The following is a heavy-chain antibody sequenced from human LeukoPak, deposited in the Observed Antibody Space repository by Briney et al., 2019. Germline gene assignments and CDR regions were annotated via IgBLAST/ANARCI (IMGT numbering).Heavy chain of an antibody. CDR2: INPNSGGT. J-gene: IGHJ5*02. V-gene: IGHV1-2*02. CDR3: ARGGYCSSTSCYIQRDNWFDP. D-gene: IGHD2-2*02. CDR1: GYTFTGYY. Sequence: ASVKVSCKASGYTFTGYYMHWVRQAPGQGLEWMGWINPNSGGTNYAQKFQGRVTMTRDTSISTAYMELSRLRSDDTAVYYCARGGYCSSTSCYIQRDNWFDPWGQGTLVTVSS.